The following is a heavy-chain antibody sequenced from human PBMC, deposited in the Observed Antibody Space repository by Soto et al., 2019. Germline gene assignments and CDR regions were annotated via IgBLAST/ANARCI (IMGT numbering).Heavy chain of an antibody. Sequence: QAQLVQSGAEMKKPGASVKVSCKATGYTFSAYTMNWVRQAPGQSLEWLGWINAGSGNTKYSQNFQGRVSITRDTSGSTVYMELTGLTSEDTAVYYCARDTETLGPRANDALDIWGQGTMVTVSS. CDR2: INAGSGNT. J-gene: IGHJ3*02. CDR3: ARDTETLGPRANDALDI. V-gene: IGHV1-3*01. D-gene: IGHD3-3*02. CDR1: GYTFSAYT.